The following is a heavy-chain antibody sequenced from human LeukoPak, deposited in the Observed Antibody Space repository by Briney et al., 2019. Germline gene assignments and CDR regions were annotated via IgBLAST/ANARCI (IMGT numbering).Heavy chain of an antibody. Sequence: VASVKVSCKASGYTFTGYYMHWVRQAPGQGLEWMGWINPNSGGTNYAQKFQGRVTMTRDTSISTAYMELSRLRSDDTAVYYCARTSSYYYGSGSYYNYWGQGTLVTVSS. V-gene: IGHV1-2*02. CDR1: GYTFTGYY. CDR2: INPNSGGT. J-gene: IGHJ4*02. CDR3: ARTSSYYYGSGSYYNY. D-gene: IGHD3-10*01.